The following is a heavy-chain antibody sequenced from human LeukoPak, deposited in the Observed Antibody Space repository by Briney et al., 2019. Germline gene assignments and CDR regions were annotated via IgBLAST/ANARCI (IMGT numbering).Heavy chain of an antibody. V-gene: IGHV3-74*01. D-gene: IGHD4-23*01. CDR3: ARRGAVADAFDV. Sequence: GGSLRLSCAASGFTFSSYWMHWVRQAPGKGLVWVSRINSDGSSTTYADSVKGRFTISRDNAKNTLYLQMNSLRAEDTAVYYCARRGAVADAFDVWGQGTMVTVSS. CDR1: GFTFSSYW. CDR2: INSDGSST. J-gene: IGHJ3*01.